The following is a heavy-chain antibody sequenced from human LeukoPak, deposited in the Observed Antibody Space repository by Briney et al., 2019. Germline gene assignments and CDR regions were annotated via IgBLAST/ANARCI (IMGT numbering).Heavy chain of an antibody. CDR2: IYSGGST. V-gene: IGHV3-66*04. Sequence: GGSLRLSCAVSGFTVSASYMSWVRQAPGKGLEWVSLIYSGGSTHYADSVKGRFTISRDNSKNTLYLQMNSLRAEDTAVYYCARRNLGSDLDFDYWGQGTLVTVSS. D-gene: IGHD1-1*01. J-gene: IGHJ4*02. CDR1: GFTVSASY. CDR3: ARRNLGSDLDFDY.